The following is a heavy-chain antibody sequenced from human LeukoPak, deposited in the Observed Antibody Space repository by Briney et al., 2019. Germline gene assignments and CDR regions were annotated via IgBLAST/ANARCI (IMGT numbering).Heavy chain of an antibody. CDR3: ARVGYRSGWYVDY. CDR2: TSNKLNRYKT. Sequence: TLRLSRAASGFNHSDHYTDWVRQAPGKGLEWVGRTSNKLNRYKTAYAASVKGRFTISRDDSKNSMYLQMNSLRTEDTAVYYCARVGYRSGWYVDYWGQGTLVTVSS. J-gene: IGHJ4*02. V-gene: IGHV3-72*01. D-gene: IGHD6-19*01. CDR1: GFNHSDHY.